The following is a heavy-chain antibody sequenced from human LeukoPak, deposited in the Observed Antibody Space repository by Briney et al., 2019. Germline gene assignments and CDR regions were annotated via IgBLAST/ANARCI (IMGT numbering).Heavy chain of an antibody. D-gene: IGHD3-3*01. Sequence: ASVKVSCKASGYTFTSYDINWVRQATEQGLKWMGWMNPNSGNTGYAQKFQGRVTMTRHTSISTAYMELSSLRSEDTAVYYCARGRYSDFWSGYYTLNYYGMDVWGQGTTVTVSS. CDR1: GYTFTSYD. V-gene: IGHV1-8*01. CDR2: MNPNSGNT. CDR3: ARGRYSDFWSGYYTLNYYGMDV. J-gene: IGHJ6*02.